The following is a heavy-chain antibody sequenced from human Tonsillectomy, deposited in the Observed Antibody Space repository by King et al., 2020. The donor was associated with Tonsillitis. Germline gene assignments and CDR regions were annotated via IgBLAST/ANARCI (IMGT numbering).Heavy chain of an antibody. J-gene: IGHJ4*02. Sequence: VQLQESGPGLLKASETLSLTCTVSGYSISNGYYWGWIRQPPEKGLEWIGSIYHSGNTYYNPSLKSRVTISLDRSKNQFSLKLSSVTAADTAVYYCARAVEGGHHPGDYLDSWGRGPLLPVP. CDR2: IYHSGNT. D-gene: IGHD7-27*01. CDR1: GYSISNGYY. V-gene: IGHV4-38-2*02. CDR3: ARAVEGGHHPGDYLDS.